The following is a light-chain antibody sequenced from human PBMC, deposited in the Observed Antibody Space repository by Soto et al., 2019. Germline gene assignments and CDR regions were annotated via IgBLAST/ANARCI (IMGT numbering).Light chain of an antibody. V-gene: IGLV2-14*01. CDR2: AVS. CDR3: CSYTVSGTYV. J-gene: IGLJ1*01. CDR1: SSDVGGYNY. Sequence: ALTQPASVSGSPGQSITISCTGTSSDVGGYNYVSWYQQHPGKAPKLMIYAVSNRPSGVSNRFSGSKSGNTATLTISGLQAEDEADYYCCSYTVSGTYVFGTGTKVTV.